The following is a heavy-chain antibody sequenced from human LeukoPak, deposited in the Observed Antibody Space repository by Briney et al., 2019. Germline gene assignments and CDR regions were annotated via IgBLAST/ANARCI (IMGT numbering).Heavy chain of an antibody. V-gene: IGHV3-7*01. CDR3: ARVQWELRGVGSYFEY. Sequence: PGGSLRLSCVVSGFTFISYWMSWVRQAPGKGLEWVANIKQDGSEKYYVDPVKGRFTMSRDNAKNSLYLQMNSLRAEDTAVYYCARVQWELRGVGSYFEYWGQGALVTVSS. J-gene: IGHJ4*02. CDR1: GFTFISYW. CDR2: IKQDGSEK. D-gene: IGHD1-26*01.